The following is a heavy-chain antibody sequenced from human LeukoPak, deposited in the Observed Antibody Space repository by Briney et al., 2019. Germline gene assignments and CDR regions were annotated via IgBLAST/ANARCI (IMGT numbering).Heavy chain of an antibody. CDR3: ARVNAAAGNSLDY. D-gene: IGHD6-13*01. V-gene: IGHV1-2*04. CDR2: INPNSGGT. J-gene: IGHJ4*02. CDR1: GYTFTGYY. Sequence: ASVKVSCKASGYTFTGYYMHWVRQAPGQGLEWMGWINPNSGGTNYAQKFQGWVTMTRDTSISTAFMELSRLKSDDTAVYYCARVNAAAGNSLDYWGQGTLVTVSS.